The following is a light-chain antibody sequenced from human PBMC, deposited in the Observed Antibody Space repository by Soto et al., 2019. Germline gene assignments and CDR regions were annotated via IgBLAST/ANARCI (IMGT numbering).Light chain of an antibody. Sequence: QSVLTQPASVSGSPGQSITISCTGTSSDVGSYNLVSWYQQHPGKAPKLMIYEGSKRPSGVANRFAGSKSGNTASLTISGLQAEDAADYYCCSYAGSSTGVFGGGTKLTVL. CDR2: EGS. CDR3: CSYAGSSTGV. J-gene: IGLJ2*01. V-gene: IGLV2-23*01. CDR1: SSDVGSYNL.